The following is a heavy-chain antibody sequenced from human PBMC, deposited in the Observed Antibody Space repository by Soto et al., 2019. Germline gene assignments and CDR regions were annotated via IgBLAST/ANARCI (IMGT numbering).Heavy chain of an antibody. J-gene: IGHJ4*02. V-gene: IGHV1-69*02. CDR2: IIPILGIA. CDR3: ARSANYGHYLSFGY. CDR1: GGTFSSYT. Sequence: GASVKGSCKASGGTFSSYTISWGRQGPGQGLEWMGRIIPILGIANYAQKFQGRVTITADKSTSTAYMELSSLRSEDTAVYYCARSANYGHYLSFGYWGQGTLVTVSS. D-gene: IGHD4-17*01.